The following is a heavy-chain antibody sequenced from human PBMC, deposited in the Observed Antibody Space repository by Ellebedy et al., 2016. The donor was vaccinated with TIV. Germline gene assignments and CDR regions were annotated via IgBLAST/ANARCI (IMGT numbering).Heavy chain of an antibody. CDR3: ARDSASHLRFSYTDY. D-gene: IGHD4-11*01. Sequence: GGSLRLSXGASGFSFSSFTMNWVRQAPGKGLEWVASISSETTRRTYEHYAGSVRGRFTISRDNAQGSLFLEMNSLRDEDTAVYYCARDSASHLRFSYTDYWGRGTLIAVSS. V-gene: IGHV3-21*01. CDR2: ISSETTRRTYE. CDR1: GFSFSSFT. J-gene: IGHJ4*01.